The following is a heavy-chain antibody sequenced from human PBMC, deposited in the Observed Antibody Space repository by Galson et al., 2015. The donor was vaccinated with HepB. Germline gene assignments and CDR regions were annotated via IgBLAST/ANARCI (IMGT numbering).Heavy chain of an antibody. CDR2: IYGNSNT. V-gene: IGHV3-53*01. J-gene: IGHJ4*02. CDR3: AQLGTGY. D-gene: IGHD7-27*01. Sequence: SLRLSCAASGFTVSSNYMNWVRQAPGKGLEWVSVIYGNSNTYYADSVKGRFTISRDNSKNTVYLQVNSLRAEDTAVYYCAQLGTGYWGQGTLVTVSS. CDR1: GFTVSSNY.